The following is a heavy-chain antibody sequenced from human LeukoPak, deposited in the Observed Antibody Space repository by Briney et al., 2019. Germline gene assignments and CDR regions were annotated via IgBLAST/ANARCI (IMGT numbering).Heavy chain of an antibody. CDR2: MNPNSGNT. D-gene: IGHD3-10*01. V-gene: IGHV1-8*02. Sequence: ASVKVSCKASGYTFTSYDINWVRQATGQGLEWMGWMNPNSGNTGYAQKFQGRVTMTRNTSISTAYMELSSLRSEDTAVYYCARGSWGGLYGSGSYYLVDWGQGTLVTVPS. CDR1: GYTFTSYD. J-gene: IGHJ4*02. CDR3: ARGSWGGLYGSGSYYLVD.